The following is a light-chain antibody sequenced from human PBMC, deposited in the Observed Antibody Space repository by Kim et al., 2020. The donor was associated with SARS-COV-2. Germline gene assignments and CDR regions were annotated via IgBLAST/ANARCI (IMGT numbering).Light chain of an antibody. J-gene: IGLJ3*02. V-gene: IGLV1-40*01. CDR1: DSNIGAGYD. CDR3: QSYDRTLSGV. Sequence: QSVLTQPPSVSGAPGQRVTISCTGTDSNIGAGYDVHWYQQVPGAAPKLLIYNNNNRPSGVPDRFSGSKSGTSASLAITGLQAEDEADYYCQSYDRTLSGVFGGGTQLTVL. CDR2: NNN.